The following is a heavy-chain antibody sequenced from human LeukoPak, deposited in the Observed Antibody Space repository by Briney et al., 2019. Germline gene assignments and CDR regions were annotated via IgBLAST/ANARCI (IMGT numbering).Heavy chain of an antibody. Sequence: PSETLSLTCAVSGYSISSGYYWGWIRQPPGKGLEWIGSIYRSGSTYYNPSLKSRVTISVDTSKNQFSLKLSSVTAADTAVYYCARDREGATIVGTFDYWGQGTLVTVSS. CDR2: IYRSGST. J-gene: IGHJ4*02. D-gene: IGHD1-26*01. CDR1: GYSISSGYY. V-gene: IGHV4-38-2*02. CDR3: ARDREGATIVGTFDY.